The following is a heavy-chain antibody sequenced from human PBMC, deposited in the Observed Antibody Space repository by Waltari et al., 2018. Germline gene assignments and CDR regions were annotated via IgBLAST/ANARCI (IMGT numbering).Heavy chain of an antibody. CDR3: ARAMRYYDILTGPSDALDI. V-gene: IGHV4-39*07. CDR1: GGSLTSSSYY. Sequence: QLHLQESGPGLVKPSETLSLTCTVSGGSLTSSSYYWDWIRQSPGKGLGLTVYLYHIGTTFYNPGRKSRVTMSLDPSKNQFSLKLSSGTAADTAVYYCARAMRYYDILTGPSDALDIWGQGTMVTVSS. J-gene: IGHJ3*02. D-gene: IGHD3-9*01. CDR2: LYHIGTT.